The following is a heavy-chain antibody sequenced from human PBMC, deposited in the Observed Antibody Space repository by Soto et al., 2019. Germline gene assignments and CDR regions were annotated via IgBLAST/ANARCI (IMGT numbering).Heavy chain of an antibody. CDR1: GFTFSSYA. V-gene: IGHV3-23*01. J-gene: IGHJ4*02. CDR2: ISGSGGST. D-gene: IGHD1-26*01. Sequence: EVQLLESGGGLVQPGGSLRLSCAASGFTFSSYAMSWVRQAPAKGLEWVSAISGSGGSTYYADSVKGRFTISRDNSKNTLYLQMNTLRAEDTAVYYCARRGSGSYYNYWGQGTLVTVSS. CDR3: ARRGSGSYYNY.